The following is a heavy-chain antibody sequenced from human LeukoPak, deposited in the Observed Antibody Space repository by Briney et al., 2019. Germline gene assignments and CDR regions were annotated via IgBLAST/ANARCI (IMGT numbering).Heavy chain of an antibody. CDR2: IKQDGSEK. CDR3: ARDLGQYYDTSDNWFDP. D-gene: IGHD3-22*01. Sequence: GGSLRLSCAASGFTFSSDWMSWVRQAPGQGLEWVANIKQDGSEKYYVDSVKGRFTISRDNAKNSLYLQMNSLRAEDTAVYYCARDLGQYYDTSDNWFDPWGQGTLVTVSS. V-gene: IGHV3-7*01. J-gene: IGHJ5*02. CDR1: GFTFSSDW.